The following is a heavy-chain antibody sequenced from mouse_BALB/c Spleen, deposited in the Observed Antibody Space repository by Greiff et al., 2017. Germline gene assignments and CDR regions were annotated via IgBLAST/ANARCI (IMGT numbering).Heavy chain of an antibody. D-gene: IGHD2-3*01. Sequence: EVMLVESGPGLVKPSQSLSLTCTVTGYSITSDYAWNWIRQFPGNKLEWMGYISYSGSTSYNPSLKSRISITRDTSKNQFFLQLNSVTTEDTATYYCARGRWLLYYFDYWGQGTTLTVSS. V-gene: IGHV3-2*02. CDR2: ISYSGST. J-gene: IGHJ2*01. CDR3: ARGRWLLYYFDY. CDR1: GYSITSDYA.